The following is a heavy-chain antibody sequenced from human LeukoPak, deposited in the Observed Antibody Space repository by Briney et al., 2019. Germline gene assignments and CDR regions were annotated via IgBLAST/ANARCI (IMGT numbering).Heavy chain of an antibody. Sequence: SVKVSCKASGGTFSSYAISWVRQAPGQGLEWMGRIIPIFGTANYAQKFQGRVTITTDESTSTAYMELSSLRSEDTAVYYCARGTSGYYYGDWFDPWGQGTPVTVSS. CDR2: IIPIFGTA. D-gene: IGHD3-22*01. V-gene: IGHV1-69*05. CDR1: GGTFSSYA. CDR3: ARGTSGYYYGDWFDP. J-gene: IGHJ5*02.